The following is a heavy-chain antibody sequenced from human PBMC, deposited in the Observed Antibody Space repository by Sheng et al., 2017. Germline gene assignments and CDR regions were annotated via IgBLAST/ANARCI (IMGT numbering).Heavy chain of an antibody. V-gene: IGHV3-74*01. Sequence: EVQLVESGGGLVQPGGPVRLSCAASGFTFSTYWIQWVRQAPGKGLVWVSRISSDGGVTTYADSVKGRFTISRDNAKSTVYLQMNSLRAEDTAVYYCARDYYGSGSLWGQGTLVTVSS. CDR2: ISSDGGVT. CDR1: GFTFSTYW. J-gene: IGHJ4*02. CDR3: ARDYYGSGSL. D-gene: IGHD3-10*01.